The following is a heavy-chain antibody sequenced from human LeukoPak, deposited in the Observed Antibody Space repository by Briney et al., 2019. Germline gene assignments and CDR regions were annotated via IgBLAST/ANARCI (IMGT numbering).Heavy chain of an antibody. D-gene: IGHD2-15*01. Sequence: ASVKVSCKASGGTFSSYAIHWVRQAPGQGLEWMGRIIPILGIANYAQKFQGRVTITADKSTSTAYMELSSLRSEDTAVYYCARVRGSCCIDYWGQGTLVTVSS. CDR3: ARVRGSCCIDY. V-gene: IGHV1-69*04. CDR2: IIPILGIA. J-gene: IGHJ4*02. CDR1: GGTFSSYA.